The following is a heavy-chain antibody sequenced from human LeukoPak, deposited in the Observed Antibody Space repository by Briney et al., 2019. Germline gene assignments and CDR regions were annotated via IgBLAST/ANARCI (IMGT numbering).Heavy chain of an antibody. Sequence: GGSLRLSCAASGFTFSSYWMSWVRQAPGKGLEWVANIKQDGSEKYYVDSVKGRFTISRDNAKNSLYLQMNSLRAEDTAVYCCARDKIVGATHFDYWGQGTLVTVSS. CDR3: ARDKIVGATHFDY. V-gene: IGHV3-7*04. CDR1: GFTFSSYW. CDR2: IKQDGSEK. J-gene: IGHJ4*02. D-gene: IGHD1-26*01.